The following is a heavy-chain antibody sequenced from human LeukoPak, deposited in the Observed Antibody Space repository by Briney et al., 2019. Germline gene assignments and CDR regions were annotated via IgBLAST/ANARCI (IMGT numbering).Heavy chain of an antibody. CDR2: INSDGSSI. V-gene: IGHV3-74*03. Sequence: GGSLRLSCAAPGFTFSSYWLHWIRQAPGKGLVWVSRINSDGSSITYADSVKGRFTISRDNAKNTLYLQMNSLRVEDTAVYYCAREGRVSGYDFDCWGQGTLVTVSS. CDR3: AREGRVSGYDFDC. D-gene: IGHD5-12*01. J-gene: IGHJ4*02. CDR1: GFTFSSYW.